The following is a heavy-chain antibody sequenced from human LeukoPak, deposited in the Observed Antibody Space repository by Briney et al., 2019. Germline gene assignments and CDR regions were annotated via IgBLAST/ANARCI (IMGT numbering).Heavy chain of an antibody. CDR3: ARGFNPNY. V-gene: IGHV3-48*03. Sequence: GGSLRLSCAASGFTFSSYEMNWVRQAPGKGLEWVSYISTSGDTVNHADSVKGRFTISRDAARNSLYLQMKSLRVEDTAVYYCARGFNPNYWGQGTLVTVSS. J-gene: IGHJ4*02. CDR1: GFTFSSYE. D-gene: IGHD3-10*01. CDR2: ISTSGDTV.